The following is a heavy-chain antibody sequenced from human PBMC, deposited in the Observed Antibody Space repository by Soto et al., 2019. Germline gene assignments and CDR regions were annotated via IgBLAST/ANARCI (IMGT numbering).Heavy chain of an antibody. CDR1: GYTFTSYG. Sequence: QVQLVQSGAEVKKPGASVKVSCKASGYTFTSYGISWVRQAPGQGLEWMGWISAYNGNTNYAQKLQGRVTMTTGTSTSTAYMELRSLRSDDTAVYYCARSIIGYCSGGSCYAYFDIWGQGTMVTVSS. J-gene: IGHJ3*02. V-gene: IGHV1-18*01. D-gene: IGHD2-15*01. CDR2: ISAYNGNT. CDR3: ARSIIGYCSGGSCYAYFDI.